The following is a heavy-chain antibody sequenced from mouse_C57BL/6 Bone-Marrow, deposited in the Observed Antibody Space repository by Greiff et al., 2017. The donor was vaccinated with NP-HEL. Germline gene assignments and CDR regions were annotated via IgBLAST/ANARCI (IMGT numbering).Heavy chain of an antibody. D-gene: IGHD1-1*01. Sequence: LQQPGAELVKPGASVKMSCKASGYTFTSYWITWVKQRPGQGLEWIGDIYPGSGSTNYNEKFKSKATLTVDTSSSTAYMQLSSLTSEDSAVYYCAREDTTVVAPYYYAMDHWGQGTSVTVSS. J-gene: IGHJ4*01. V-gene: IGHV1-55*01. CDR1: GYTFTSYW. CDR3: AREDTTVVAPYYYAMDH. CDR2: IYPGSGST.